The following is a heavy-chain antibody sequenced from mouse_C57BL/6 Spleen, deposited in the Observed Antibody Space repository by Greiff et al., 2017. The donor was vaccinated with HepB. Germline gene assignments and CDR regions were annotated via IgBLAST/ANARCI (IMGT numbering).Heavy chain of an antibody. CDR1: GYTFTDYY. J-gene: IGHJ3*01. CDR3: ARVEELRQFAY. CDR2: INPYNGGT. D-gene: IGHD1-1*01. V-gene: IGHV1-19*01. Sequence: EVQLQQSGPVLVKPGASVKMSCKASGYTFTDYYMNWVKQSHGKSLEWIGVINPYNGGTSYNQKFKGKATLTVDKSSSTAYMELNSLTSEDSAVYYCARVEELRQFAYWGQGTLVTVSA.